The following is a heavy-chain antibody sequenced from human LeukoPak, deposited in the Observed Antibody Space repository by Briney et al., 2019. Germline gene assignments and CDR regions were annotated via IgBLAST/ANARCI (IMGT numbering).Heavy chain of an antibody. CDR3: TATYSTSWYGAFDI. Sequence: GGSLRLSCAASGFTFSNAWMSWVRQAPGKGLEWVGRIKSKTDGGTKDYAAPVKGRFTISRDDSKNTLYLQMNSLKTEDTAVYYCTATYSTSWYGAFDIWGQGTMVTVSS. V-gene: IGHV3-15*01. CDR1: GFTFSNAW. CDR2: IKSKTDGGTK. J-gene: IGHJ3*02. D-gene: IGHD6-13*01.